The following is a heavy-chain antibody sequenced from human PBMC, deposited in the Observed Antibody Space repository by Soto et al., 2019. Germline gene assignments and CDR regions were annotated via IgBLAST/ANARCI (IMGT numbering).Heavy chain of an antibody. V-gene: IGHV4-4*02. CDR2: IYHSGST. J-gene: IGHJ4*02. CDR3: ARVTSPTWTTYELDY. CDR1: GGSISSSNW. D-gene: IGHD1-1*01. Sequence: SETLSLTCAVSGGSISSSNWWSWVRQPPGKGLEWIGEIYHSGSTNYNPSLKSRVTISVDKSKNQFSLKLSSVTAADTAVYYCARVTSPTWTTYELDYWGQGTLVTVSS.